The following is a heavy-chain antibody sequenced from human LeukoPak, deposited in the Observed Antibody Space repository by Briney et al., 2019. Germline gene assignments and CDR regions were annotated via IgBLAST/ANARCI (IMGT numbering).Heavy chain of an antibody. V-gene: IGHV3-21*01. Sequence: GGSLRLSCAASGFTFSSYSMSWVRQAPGKGLEWVSSISSSSSYIYYADSVKGRFTISRDNAKNSLYLRMNSLRAEDTAVYYCARSFLSIAAAATDYWGQGTLVTVSS. D-gene: IGHD6-13*01. CDR1: GFTFSSYS. CDR3: ARSFLSIAAAATDY. J-gene: IGHJ4*02. CDR2: ISSSSSYI.